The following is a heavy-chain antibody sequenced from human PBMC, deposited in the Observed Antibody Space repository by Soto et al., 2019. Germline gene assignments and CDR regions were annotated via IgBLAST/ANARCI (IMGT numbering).Heavy chain of an antibody. CDR1: GFTFSSYS. Sequence: PGGSLRLSCAASGFTFSSYSMNWVRQAPGKGLEWVSSISSSSSYIYYADSVKGRFTISRDNAKNSLYLQMNSLRAEDTAVYYCARPLDIVVVVAATDIWGQGTMVTVSS. CDR3: ARPLDIVVVVAATDI. V-gene: IGHV3-21*01. CDR2: ISSSSSYI. J-gene: IGHJ3*02. D-gene: IGHD2-15*01.